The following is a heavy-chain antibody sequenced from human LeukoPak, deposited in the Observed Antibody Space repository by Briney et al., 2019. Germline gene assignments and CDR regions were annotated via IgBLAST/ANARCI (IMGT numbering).Heavy chain of an antibody. Sequence: GGSLRLSCAASGFTFSSYSMNWVRQAPGKGLEWVSYISSSSSTIYHADSVKGRFTISRDNAKNSLYLQMNSLRDEDTAVYYCARDFGEYGYSYGYSSYWGQGTLVTVSS. CDR3: ARDFGEYGYSYGYSSY. CDR2: ISSSSSTI. J-gene: IGHJ4*02. CDR1: GFTFSSYS. V-gene: IGHV3-48*02. D-gene: IGHD5-18*01.